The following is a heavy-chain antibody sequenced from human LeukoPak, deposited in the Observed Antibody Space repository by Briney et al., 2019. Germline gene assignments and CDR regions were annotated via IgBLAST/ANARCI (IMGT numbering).Heavy chain of an antibody. J-gene: IGHJ4*02. CDR1: GVTVSSSY. V-gene: IGHV3-66*01. CDR2: MYSGGAP. CDR3: ARDPSPFYGDYSY. Sequence: GGSLRLSCAASGVTVSSSYMSWVRQAPGKGLEWVSIMYSGGAPDYADSVKGRFTISRDNSKNTLYLQMNSLRAEDTAVYYCARDPSPFYGDYSYWGQGTLVIVSS. D-gene: IGHD4-17*01.